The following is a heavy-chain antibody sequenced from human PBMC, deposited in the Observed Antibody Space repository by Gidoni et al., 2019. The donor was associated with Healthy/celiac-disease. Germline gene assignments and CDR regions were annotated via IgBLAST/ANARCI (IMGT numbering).Heavy chain of an antibody. Sequence: QVQLQQWGAGLLKPSETLSLTCAVYVGSFSGYYWSLIRQPPGQGLEWIGEINHSGSTNYNPSLKSRVTISVDTSKNQFSLKLSSVTAADTAVYYCARGNVDTAMVYYFDYWGQGTLVTVSS. CDR2: INHSGST. CDR3: ARGNVDTAMVYYFDY. D-gene: IGHD5-18*01. J-gene: IGHJ4*02. V-gene: IGHV4-34*01. CDR1: VGSFSGYY.